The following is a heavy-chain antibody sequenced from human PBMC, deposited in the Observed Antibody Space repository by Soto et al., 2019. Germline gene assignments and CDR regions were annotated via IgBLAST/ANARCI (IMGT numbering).Heavy chain of an antibody. D-gene: IGHD5-12*01. CDR3: AKLGMTTINRDY. V-gene: IGHV3-23*01. CDR1: GFTFSNYA. J-gene: IGHJ4*02. Sequence: GGSLRLSCAASGFTFSNYAMSWARQAPGKGLEWVSGTSGSGISTYYADSVKGRFTISRDNSKNRLYLQMTSLRAEDTALYYCAKLGMTTINRDYWGQGTQVTVSS. CDR2: TSGSGIST.